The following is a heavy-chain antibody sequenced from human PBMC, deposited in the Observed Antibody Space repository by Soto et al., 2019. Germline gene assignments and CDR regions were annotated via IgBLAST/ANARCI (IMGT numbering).Heavy chain of an antibody. CDR1: GYSFTTYG. J-gene: IGHJ4*02. D-gene: IGHD1-1*01. V-gene: IGHV1-18*01. CDR2: ISAHNGNT. CDR3: ARGRYGDY. Sequence: QVHLVQSGAEVKKPWASVKVSCKGSGYSFTTYGITWVRQAPGQGLEWMGWISAHNGNTNYAQKLQGRVTVTRDTSTSTAYMELRSLRSDDTAVYYCARGRYGDYWGQGALVTGSS.